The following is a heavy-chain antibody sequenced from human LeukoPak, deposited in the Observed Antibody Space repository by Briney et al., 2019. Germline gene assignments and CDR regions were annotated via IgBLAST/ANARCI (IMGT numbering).Heavy chain of an antibody. Sequence: GGSLRLSCAASGFTFNNYWVHWVRQVPGKGLVWVSRINPAGSSTSYADSVKGRFTISRDTSKNTLYLQMNSLRAEDTAVYYCAKTRSRNMITFGGVENWFDPWGQGTLVTVSS. CDR2: INPAGSST. V-gene: IGHV3-74*01. J-gene: IGHJ5*02. CDR3: AKTRSRNMITFGGVENWFDP. D-gene: IGHD3-16*01. CDR1: GFTFNNYW.